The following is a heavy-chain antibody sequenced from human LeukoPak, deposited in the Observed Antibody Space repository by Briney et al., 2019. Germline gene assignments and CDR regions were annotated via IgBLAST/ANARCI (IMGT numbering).Heavy chain of an antibody. Sequence: SETLSLTCAVYGGSFSGYYWSWIRQPPGKGLEWIGEINHSGSTNYNPSLKSRVTISVDTSKNQFSLKLSSVTAADTAVYYCARAYFSSWYMNWFDPWGQGTLVTVSS. CDR3: ARAYFSSWYMNWFDP. CDR2: INHSGST. CDR1: GGSFSGYY. V-gene: IGHV4-34*01. D-gene: IGHD6-13*01. J-gene: IGHJ5*02.